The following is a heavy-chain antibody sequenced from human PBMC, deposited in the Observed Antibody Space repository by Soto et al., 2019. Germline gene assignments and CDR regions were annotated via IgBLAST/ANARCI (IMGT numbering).Heavy chain of an antibody. V-gene: IGHV3-30*19. D-gene: IGHD4-17*01. Sequence: QVQLVESGGGVVQPGTSLRLSCVGSGFTFRSYVIHWVRQAPGKGLEWVALTSYDGSNKYYDDSVKGRFTISRDNSRNTVDLQMDSLRLEDTALYYCARWVTTGGLDGWGQGTLVSVSS. J-gene: IGHJ4*02. CDR1: GFTFRSYV. CDR3: ARWVTTGGLDG. CDR2: TSYDGSNK.